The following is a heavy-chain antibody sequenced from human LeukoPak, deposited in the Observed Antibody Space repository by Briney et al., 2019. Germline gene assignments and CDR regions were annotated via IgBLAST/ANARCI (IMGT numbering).Heavy chain of an antibody. CDR1: GGLISTYY. CDR2: IYYSGST. D-gene: IGHD6-13*01. Sequence: PSETLSLTCTVSGGLISTYYWSWIRQPPGKGLEWIGYIYYSGSTNYNPSLKSRVTISVDTSKNQFSLKLTPVTAADTAEYYCARAPPSAAGYYYGLDVWGQGTTVTVSS. J-gene: IGHJ6*02. V-gene: IGHV4-59*01. CDR3: ARAPPSAAGYYYGLDV.